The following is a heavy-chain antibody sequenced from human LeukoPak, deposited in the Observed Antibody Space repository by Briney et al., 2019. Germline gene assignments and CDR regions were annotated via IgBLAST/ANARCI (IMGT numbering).Heavy chain of an antibody. J-gene: IGHJ4*02. CDR1: GGSIRDYQ. V-gene: IGHV4-4*09. CDR3: GPSYVYRVAPFDL. Sequence: SETLSLTCAVSGGSIRDYQWSWIRQPPGKGLEWIGHINTNGRTDYNPSLRSRLTFSVDTSRDQFSLKLSSVTAADTAMYFCGPSYVYRVAPFDLWGQGTLVTVSS. D-gene: IGHD3-16*01. CDR2: INTNGRT.